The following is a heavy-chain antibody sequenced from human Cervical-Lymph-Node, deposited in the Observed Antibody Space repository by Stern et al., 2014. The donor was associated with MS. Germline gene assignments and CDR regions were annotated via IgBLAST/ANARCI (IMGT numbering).Heavy chain of an antibody. J-gene: IGHJ5*02. CDR1: GFTFDDFG. Sequence: QLVESGGGLVQPGRSLRLSCVGSGFTFDDFGMHWVRQAPGKGLEWVSGITWNSGSIGYADSVKGRFTISRDNTQKQLSLQLDSLRAEDTALYYCTNFESPWGQGTLVTVSS. CDR3: TNFESP. CDR2: ITWNSGSI. V-gene: IGHV3-9*01. D-gene: IGHD3-9*01.